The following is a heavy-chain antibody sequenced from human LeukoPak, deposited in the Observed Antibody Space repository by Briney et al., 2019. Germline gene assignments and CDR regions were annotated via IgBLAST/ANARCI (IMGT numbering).Heavy chain of an antibody. J-gene: IGHJ4*02. V-gene: IGHV3-23*01. CDR1: GFTFSSYA. Sequence: GGSLRLSCAASGFTFSSYAMSWVRQAPGKGLEWVSAISGSGGSTYYADSVKGRFTISRDNSKNTLYLQMNSLRAEDTAVYYCAKLGNSYPLRLPFDYWGQGTLVTVSS. CDR2: ISGSGGST. D-gene: IGHD4-23*01. CDR3: AKLGNSYPLRLPFDY.